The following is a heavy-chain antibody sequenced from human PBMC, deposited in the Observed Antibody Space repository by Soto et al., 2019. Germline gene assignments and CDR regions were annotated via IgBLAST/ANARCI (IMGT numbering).Heavy chain of an antibody. CDR2: IYYSGST. CDR1: GGSISSSGYY. J-gene: IGHJ6*02. D-gene: IGHD4-17*01. V-gene: IGHV4-39*01. CDR3: ARTTVTTFWGGMDV. Sequence: QLQLQESGPGLVKPSETLSLTCTVSGGSISSSGYYWGWIRQPPGKGLEWIGSIYYSGSTYYNPSLKSRVTISVDTSKNQFSLKLSSVTAADTAVYYCARTTVTTFWGGMDVWGQGTTVTVSS.